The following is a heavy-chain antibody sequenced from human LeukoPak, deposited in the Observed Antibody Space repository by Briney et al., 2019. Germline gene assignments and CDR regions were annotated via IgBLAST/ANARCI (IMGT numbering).Heavy chain of an antibody. D-gene: IGHD4-17*01. CDR2: IYYSGNT. CDR3: ARASHDYGDYSHFDY. V-gene: IGHV4-59*01. CDR1: GGYISSYS. Sequence: TETLSLTCTVSGGYISSYSWSWIRQPPGKGLEWIGYIYYSGNTNYNPSLKSRVTISVDTSKNQFSLDLSSVTAADTAVYYCARASHDYGDYSHFDYWGQGTLVTVSS. J-gene: IGHJ4*02.